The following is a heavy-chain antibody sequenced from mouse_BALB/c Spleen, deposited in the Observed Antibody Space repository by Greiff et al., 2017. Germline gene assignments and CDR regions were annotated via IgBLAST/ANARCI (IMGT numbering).Heavy chain of an antibody. Sequence: VQLQQSGAELVKPGASVKLSCKASGYTFTSYYMYWVKQRPGQGLEWIGEINPSNGGTNFNEKFKSKATLTVDKSSSTAYMQLSSLTSEDSAVYYCTRSYGIVRSYWYFDVWGAGTTVTVSS. V-gene: IGHV1S81*02. CDR1: GYTFTSYY. CDR3: TRSYGIVRSYWYFDV. CDR2: INPSNGGT. J-gene: IGHJ1*01. D-gene: IGHD2-1*01.